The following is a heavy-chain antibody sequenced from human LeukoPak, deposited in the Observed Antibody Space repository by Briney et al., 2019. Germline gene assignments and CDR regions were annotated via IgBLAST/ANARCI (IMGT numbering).Heavy chain of an antibody. Sequence: ASVKVSCKASGYTLTGYYIHWVRQAPGQGLEWMGWINPYTGDTNSAQKFQGRVTMTRDTSISTAYMELSRLRSDDTAVYYCARLLMVNPDWGQDYWGQGTLVTVSS. CDR3: ARLLMVNPDWGQDY. V-gene: IGHV1-2*02. J-gene: IGHJ4*02. CDR2: INPYTGDT. CDR1: GYTLTGYY. D-gene: IGHD2-8*01.